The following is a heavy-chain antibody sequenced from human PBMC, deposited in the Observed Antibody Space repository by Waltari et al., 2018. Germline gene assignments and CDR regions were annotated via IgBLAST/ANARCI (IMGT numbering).Heavy chain of an antibody. D-gene: IGHD5-18*01. Sequence: QVQLVESGGAVVQPGGSLRLSCVASGFTFSNYGMHWFRQAPGKGLEWVTFIQFDGSRKYYVDSVTGRFTISRDNSKSTLYLQMDSLRVDDMAVYYCAKDFPGYKWGQGTLVTVSS. CDR2: IQFDGSRK. CDR3: AKDFPGYK. CDR1: GFTFSNYG. J-gene: IGHJ4*02. V-gene: IGHV3-30*02.